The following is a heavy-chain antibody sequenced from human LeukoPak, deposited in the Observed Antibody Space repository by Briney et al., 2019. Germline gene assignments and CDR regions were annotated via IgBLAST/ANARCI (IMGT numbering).Heavy chain of an antibody. CDR1: GYTFTSYG. CDR3: ARSSEQFYYYYGMDV. J-gene: IGHJ6*02. Sequence: ASVKVSCKASGYTFTSYGISWVRQAPGQGLEWMGWISAYNGSTNYAQKLQGRVTMTTDTSTSTAYMELRSLRSDDTAVYYCARSSEQFYYYYGMDVWGQGTTVTVSS. V-gene: IGHV1-18*01. D-gene: IGHD1-14*01. CDR2: ISAYNGST.